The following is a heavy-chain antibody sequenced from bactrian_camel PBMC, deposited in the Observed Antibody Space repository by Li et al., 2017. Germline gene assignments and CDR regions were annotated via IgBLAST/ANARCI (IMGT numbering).Heavy chain of an antibody. Sequence: HVQLVESGGGLVQPGGSLRVSCAASGITFSSYDFYWVRQTPGKGLEWLSSIATDGSNAYDADSLKGRFTISRDNAKNTLYLQMNSLKSEDTALYYCATNAANFVFWGQGTQVTVS. CDR2: IATDGSNA. V-gene: IGHV3-2*01. CDR1: GITFSSYD. CDR3: ATNAANFVF. J-gene: IGHJ6*01.